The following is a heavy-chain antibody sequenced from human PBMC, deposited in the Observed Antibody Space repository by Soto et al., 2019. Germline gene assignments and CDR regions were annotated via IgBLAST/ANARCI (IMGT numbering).Heavy chain of an antibody. CDR1: GGTFSSYA. D-gene: IGHD6-19*01. J-gene: IGHJ5*02. CDR3: ARSQAGYSSGWYYWFDP. V-gene: IGHV1-69*13. Sequence: SVKVSCKASGGTFSSYAISWVRQAPGQGLEWMGGIIPIFGTANYAQKFQGRVTITADESTSTAYMELSSLRSEDTAVYYCARSQAGYSSGWYYWFDPWGQGTLVTVSS. CDR2: IIPIFGTA.